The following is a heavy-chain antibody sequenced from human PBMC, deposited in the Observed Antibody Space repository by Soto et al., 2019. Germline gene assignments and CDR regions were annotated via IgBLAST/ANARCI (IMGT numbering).Heavy chain of an antibody. CDR1: GFTFSSYA. D-gene: IGHD2-15*01. CDR3: AKDRGAPLGIVVVVAAKIYGMDV. CDR2: ISGSGGST. J-gene: IGHJ6*02. Sequence: GGSLRLSCAASGFTFSSYAMSWVRQAPGKGLEWVSAISGSGGSTYYADSVKGRFTISRDNSKNTLYLQMNSLRAEDTAVYYCAKDRGAPLGIVVVVAAKIYGMDVWGQGATVTVSS. V-gene: IGHV3-23*01.